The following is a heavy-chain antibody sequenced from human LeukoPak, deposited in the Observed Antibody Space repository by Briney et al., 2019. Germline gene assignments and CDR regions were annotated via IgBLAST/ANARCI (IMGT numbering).Heavy chain of an antibody. Sequence: ASETLSLTCTVSGGSISSYYWSWIRQPPGKGLEWIGYIYYSGSTNYNPSLKSRVTISVDTSKNQFSLKLSSVTAADTAVCYCARDTMVRGDNWFDPWGQGTLVTVSS. D-gene: IGHD3-10*01. V-gene: IGHV4-59*01. CDR2: IYYSGST. CDR1: GGSISSYY. CDR3: ARDTMVRGDNWFDP. J-gene: IGHJ5*02.